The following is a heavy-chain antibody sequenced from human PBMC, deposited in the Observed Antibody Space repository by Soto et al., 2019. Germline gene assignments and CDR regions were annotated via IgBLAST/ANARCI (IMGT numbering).Heavy chain of an antibody. Sequence: QVQLVQSGAEVKKPGSSVKVSCKASGGTFSSYAISWVRQAPGQGLEWMGGIIPIFGTANYAQKFQGRVTITADESTSTAYMELSSLRSEDTAVYYWAVHLDPRGVYYYYGMDVWGQGTTVTGSS. V-gene: IGHV1-69*12. CDR3: AVHLDPRGVYYYYGMDV. CDR1: GGTFSSYA. J-gene: IGHJ6*02. CDR2: IIPIFGTA. D-gene: IGHD3-10*01.